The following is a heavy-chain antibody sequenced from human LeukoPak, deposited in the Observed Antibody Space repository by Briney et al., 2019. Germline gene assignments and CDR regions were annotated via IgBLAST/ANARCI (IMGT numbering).Heavy chain of an antibody. Sequence: DPSETLSLTCTVSGGSISSYYWSWIRQPAGKGLEWIGRIYTSGSTNHNPSLKSRVTMSVDTSKNQFSLKLSSVTAADTAVYYCAREKGVWEQWLVQGYYYYMDVWGKGTTVTISS. D-gene: IGHD6-19*01. J-gene: IGHJ6*03. CDR2: IYTSGST. V-gene: IGHV4-4*07. CDR1: GGSISSYY. CDR3: AREKGVWEQWLVQGYYYYMDV.